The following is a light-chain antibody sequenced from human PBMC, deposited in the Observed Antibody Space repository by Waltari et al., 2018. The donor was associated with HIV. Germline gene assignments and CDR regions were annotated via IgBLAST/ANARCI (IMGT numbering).Light chain of an antibody. CDR1: SGSVSARNY. J-gene: IGLJ2*01. CDR2: SAN. V-gene: IGLV8-61*01. CDR3: VLNLGRGIVV. Sequence: QTVVTQEPSFSVSPGGTVTLTCGLSSGSVSARNYARCYQQYPGKGPRTLSHSANTRSSGVQGRFSGSSRGNKAALTITGAQADDEADYYCVLNLGRGIVVFGGGTKVTVL.